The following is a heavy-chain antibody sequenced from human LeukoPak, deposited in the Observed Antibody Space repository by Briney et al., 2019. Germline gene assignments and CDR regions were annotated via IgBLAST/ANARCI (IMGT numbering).Heavy chain of an antibody. J-gene: IGHJ1*01. CDR3: ARKHSDYYDSSGYPEYFQH. CDR2: INPNAGSA. V-gene: IGHV1-46*01. Sequence: ASVKVSCKASGYSFTSYYMHWVRQAPGQGLEWMGIINPNAGSASYARKFQGRVTVTRDTSTSTVYMELSSLRSEDTAVYYCARKHSDYYDSSGYPEYFQHWGQGTLVTVSS. D-gene: IGHD3-22*01. CDR1: GYSFTSYY.